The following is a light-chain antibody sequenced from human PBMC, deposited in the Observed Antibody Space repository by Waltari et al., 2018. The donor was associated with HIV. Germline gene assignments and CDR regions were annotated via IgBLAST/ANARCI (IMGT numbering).Light chain of an antibody. Sequence: QSALAQPPSVSGSPGQPTTIPCTAVPRAPYTVLRWYQHRPGQAPKVIIYEVSNRPLGVSPRFSGSKSANTASLTISGLQFEDEADYFCTSYLSSATPEFGGGTRLTVL. CDR1: PRAPYTV. V-gene: IGLV2-14*01. CDR2: EVS. CDR3: TSYLSSATPE. J-gene: IGLJ3*02.